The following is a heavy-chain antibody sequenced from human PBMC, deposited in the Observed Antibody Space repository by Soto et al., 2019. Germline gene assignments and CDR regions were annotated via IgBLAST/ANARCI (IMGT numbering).Heavy chain of an antibody. CDR2: ISSSGYI. V-gene: IGHV3-21*01. Sequence: EVQLVESGGGLVKPGGSLRLSCAASGFNFNSYTINWVRQAPGKRLEWLSSISSSGYIFSTDSVRGRFTISIDNAKNSVYLQRNSLRAEDTAVYFCARDCSGGSCYPGMDVWGQGTTVTVSS. D-gene: IGHD2-15*01. CDR3: ARDCSGGSCYPGMDV. CDR1: GFNFNSYT. J-gene: IGHJ6*02.